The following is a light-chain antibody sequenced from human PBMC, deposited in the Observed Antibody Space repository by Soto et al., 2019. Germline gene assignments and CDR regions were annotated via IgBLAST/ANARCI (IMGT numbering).Light chain of an antibody. Sequence: QSALTQPASVSGSPGQSITISCTGSYKYVSWYQQHPGKAPKFMIYEVSNRPSGVSNRFSGSKSGNTASLTISGLQAEDEADYYCSSYTSTGTPVFGTGTKVTVL. V-gene: IGLV2-14*01. CDR1: YKY. CDR3: SSYTSTGTPV. J-gene: IGLJ1*01. CDR2: EVS.